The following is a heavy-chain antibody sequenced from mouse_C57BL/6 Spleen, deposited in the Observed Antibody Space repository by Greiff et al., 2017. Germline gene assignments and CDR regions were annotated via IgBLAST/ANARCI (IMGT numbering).Heavy chain of an antibody. CDR2: ISSGGSYT. V-gene: IGHV5-6*02. Sequence: DVKLVESGGDLVKPGGSLKLSCAASGFTFSSYGMSWVRQTPDKRLEWVATISSGGSYTYYPDSVKGRFTISSDNAKNTLYLQMSSLKSEDTAMYYCARHPEVYYVDYWGQGTTLTVSS. CDR3: ARHPEVYYVDY. CDR1: GFTFSSYG. J-gene: IGHJ2*01.